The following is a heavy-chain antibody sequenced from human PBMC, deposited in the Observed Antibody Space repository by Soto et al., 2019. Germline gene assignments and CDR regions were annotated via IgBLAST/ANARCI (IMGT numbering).Heavy chain of an antibody. CDR1: GFTFSRYG. V-gene: IGHV3-33*01. Sequence: QVQLVESGGGVVQPGRSLRLSCAASGFTFSRYGMHWVRQAPGKGLEWVAVILDDGSDQNYADSVKGRFTISRDNCKESLYLQMSRLRAEDTAVYYCAREDDYGENGFDYWGQGTLVTVSS. CDR2: ILDDGSDQ. J-gene: IGHJ4*02. CDR3: AREDDYGENGFDY. D-gene: IGHD4-17*01.